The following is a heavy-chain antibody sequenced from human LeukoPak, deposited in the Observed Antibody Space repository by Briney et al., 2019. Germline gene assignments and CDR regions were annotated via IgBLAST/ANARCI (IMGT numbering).Heavy chain of an antibody. J-gene: IGHJ6*03. CDR3: AKGGSYYYYMDV. CDR2: ISWNSGSI. CDR1: GFTFDDYA. D-gene: IGHD1-26*01. V-gene: IGHV3-9*01. Sequence: PGGSLRLSCAASGFTFDDYAMHWVRQAPGKGLEWVSGISWNSGSIGYADSVKGRFTISRDNAKNSLYLQMNSLRAEDTALYYCAKGGSYYYYMDVWGKGTTVTISS.